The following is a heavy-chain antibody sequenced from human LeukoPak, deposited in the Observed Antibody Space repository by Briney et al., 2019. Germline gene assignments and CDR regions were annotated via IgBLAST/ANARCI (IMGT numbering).Heavy chain of an antibody. CDR1: GFTFSRYG. J-gene: IGHJ4*02. D-gene: IGHD5-18*01. CDR2: ISYDASNK. Sequence: GRSLRLSCAASGFTFSRYGMHWVRQTPGKGLEWVAVISYDASNKYYADSVKGRFTISRDNSKNTLYLQMNSLRAEDTAVYYCAKSHGYSYGFDYWGQGTLVTVSS. CDR3: AKSHGYSYGFDY. V-gene: IGHV3-30*18.